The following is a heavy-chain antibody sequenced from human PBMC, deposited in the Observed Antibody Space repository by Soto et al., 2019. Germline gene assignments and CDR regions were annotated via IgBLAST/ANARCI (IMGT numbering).Heavy chain of an antibody. J-gene: IGHJ4*02. V-gene: IGHV3-23*01. CDR1: GFTFSSYA. D-gene: IGHD1-7*01. CDR2: ISGSDGHT. CDR3: AKKLSGTTDY. Sequence: GGSLRLSCAASGFTFSSYAMTWVRQAPGKGLEWVSAISGSDGHTYYADSVKGRFTISRDNSKNTLYLQMNSLRAEDTAVYFCAKKLSGTTDYWGQGALVTVSS.